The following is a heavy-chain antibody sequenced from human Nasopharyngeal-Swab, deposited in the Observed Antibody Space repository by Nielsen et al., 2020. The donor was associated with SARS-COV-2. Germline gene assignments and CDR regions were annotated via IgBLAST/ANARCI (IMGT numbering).Heavy chain of an antibody. CDR2: ISAYNGRT. CDR3: ARGGPVAFDY. V-gene: IGHV1-18*01. Sequence: ASVKVSCKASGYTFTSYGFGWMRQAPGQGLEYIGWISAYNGRTYYEQKFQGRVTMTWNTSISTAYMDLSSLTSEDTAVYYCARGGPVAFDYWGQGSLVIVSS. J-gene: IGHJ4*02. D-gene: IGHD6-19*01. CDR1: GYTFTSYG.